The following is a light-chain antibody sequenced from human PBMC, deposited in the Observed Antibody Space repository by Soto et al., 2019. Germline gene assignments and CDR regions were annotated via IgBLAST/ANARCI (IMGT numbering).Light chain of an antibody. CDR2: GAS. J-gene: IGKJ1*01. CDR1: QSVTSNY. V-gene: IGKV3-20*01. CDR3: QHYVTSLTT. Sequence: EILLTQSPGTLSLSPGDRPTLXXEASQSVTSNYLAWYQQKPGQAPRVXIFGASIRATGTPDRFIGSGAGTDFTLTISRLEPEDFAVYYCQHYVTSLTTFGQGTKVDIK.